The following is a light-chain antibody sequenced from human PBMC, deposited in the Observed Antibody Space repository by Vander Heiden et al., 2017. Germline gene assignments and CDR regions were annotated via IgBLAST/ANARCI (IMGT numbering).Light chain of an antibody. CDR3: QQYHTWPYT. V-gene: IGKV3-15*01. CDR1: QSLNND. Sequence: ELVITQSPASLSVSPGDRASLSRRASQSLNNDLAWYDQKPGQAPRLLFYGASSRATGVPARFSASGSGTDFTLTISSLQSEDSASYFCQQYHTWPYTFGQGTKLEIK. J-gene: IGKJ2*01. CDR2: GAS.